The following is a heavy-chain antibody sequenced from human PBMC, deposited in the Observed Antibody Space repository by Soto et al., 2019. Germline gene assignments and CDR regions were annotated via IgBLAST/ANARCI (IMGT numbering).Heavy chain of an antibody. D-gene: IGHD2-2*01. CDR1: GFTFSSYG. J-gene: IGHJ4*02. CDR2: IWYDGSNK. Sequence: GGSLRLSCAASGFTFSSYGMHWVRRAPGKGLEWVAVIWYDGSNKYYADSVKGRFTISRDNSKNTLYLQMNSLRAEDTAVYYCARDFLIGCSSTSCPVDYWGQGTLVTVSS. CDR3: ARDFLIGCSSTSCPVDY. V-gene: IGHV3-33*01.